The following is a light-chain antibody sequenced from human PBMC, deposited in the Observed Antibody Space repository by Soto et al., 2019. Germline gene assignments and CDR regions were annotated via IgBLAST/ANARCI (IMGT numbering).Light chain of an antibody. J-gene: IGLJ1*01. Sequence: QSALTQPASVSGSPGQSITISCTGTSSDVGGYNYVSWYQQHPGKAPKLMIYDVSNRPSGVSTRFSASKSAYTASLTISGLQAEDEADYYCSSFTTTYFYVFGPGTKLTVL. CDR3: SSFTTTYFYV. CDR2: DVS. CDR1: SSDVGGYNY. V-gene: IGLV2-14*01.